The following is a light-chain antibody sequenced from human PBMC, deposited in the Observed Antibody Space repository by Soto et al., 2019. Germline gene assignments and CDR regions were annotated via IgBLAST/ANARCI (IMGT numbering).Light chain of an antibody. CDR2: AAS. Sequence: ETVLTQSPATLSLSPGERATLSCRASQSVSSYLAWYQQKPGQAPRLLIYAASTRATGIPDRFSGSGSGTDFTLTISRLEPEDFAVFYCQQYAVSPITFGQGTRLEIK. V-gene: IGKV3-20*01. CDR1: QSVSSY. J-gene: IGKJ5*01. CDR3: QQYAVSPIT.